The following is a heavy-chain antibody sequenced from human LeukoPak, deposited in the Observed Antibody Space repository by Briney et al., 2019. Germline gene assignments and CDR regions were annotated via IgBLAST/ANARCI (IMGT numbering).Heavy chain of an antibody. V-gene: IGHV3-48*01. CDR3: AINGCYRGVCAFDV. CDR2: ISNSAI. D-gene: IGHD2-21*01. CDR1: GFTFTSYG. Sequence: PGGSLRLSCATSGFTFTSYGMNWVRQAPGKGLEWVSYISNSAILYADSVKGRFTISRDNARNALYLQMNSLRAEDTAVYYCAINGCYRGVCAFDVWGQGTMVTVSS. J-gene: IGHJ3*01.